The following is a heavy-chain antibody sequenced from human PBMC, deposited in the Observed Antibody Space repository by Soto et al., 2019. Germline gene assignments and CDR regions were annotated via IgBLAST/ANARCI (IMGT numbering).Heavy chain of an antibody. CDR2: IYYSGST. Sequence: PSETLSLTCTVSGVSISSSTYYWGWIRQPPGKGLEWIGSIYYSGSTYYNPSLKSRVTISVDTSKNQFSLKLSSVTAADTAVYHCANSYGDYVSYWGQGTLVTVSS. CDR1: GVSISSSTYY. J-gene: IGHJ4*02. D-gene: IGHD4-17*01. CDR3: ANSYGDYVSY. V-gene: IGHV4-39*01.